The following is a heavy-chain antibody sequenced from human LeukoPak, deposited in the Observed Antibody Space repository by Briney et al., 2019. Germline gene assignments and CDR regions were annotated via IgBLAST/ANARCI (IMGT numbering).Heavy chain of an antibody. V-gene: IGHV4-34*01. D-gene: IGHD6-19*01. CDR3: ARVAVDGYYFDY. Sequence: KPSETLSLTCAVYGGSFSGYYWSWIRQPPGKGLEWIGEINHSGSTNYNPSLKSRVTISVDTSKNQFSLKLSSVTAADTAVYYCARVAVDGYYFDYWGQGTLVTVSS. CDR2: INHSGST. CDR1: GGSFSGYY. J-gene: IGHJ4*02.